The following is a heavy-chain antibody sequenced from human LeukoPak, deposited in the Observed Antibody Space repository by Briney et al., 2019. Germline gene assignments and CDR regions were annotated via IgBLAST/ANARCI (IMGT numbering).Heavy chain of an antibody. D-gene: IGHD4-17*01. CDR2: IYYSGST. Sequence: SETLSLTCTVSGGSVSSGSYYWSWIRQPPGKGLEWIGYIYYSGSTNYNPSLKSRVSISVDTSKNQFSLKLSSVTAPDTAVYYCARTGSTVTMLYPFDHWGQGTLVTVSS. J-gene: IGHJ4*02. V-gene: IGHV4-61*01. CDR1: GGSVSSGSYY. CDR3: ARTGSTVTMLYPFDH.